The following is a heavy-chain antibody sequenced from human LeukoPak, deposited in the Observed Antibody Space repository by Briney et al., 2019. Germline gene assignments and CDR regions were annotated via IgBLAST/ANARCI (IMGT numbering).Heavy chain of an antibody. D-gene: IGHD3-22*01. CDR2: IYYSGST. CDR1: GGSISSYY. Sequence: SETLSLXCTLSGGSISSYYWSWSRQPPGKGLEWIGYIYYSGSTNYNPSLKSRVTISVDTSKNQFSLKLSSVTAADTAVYYCARGETYYSDSSGYNNWFDPWGQGTLVTVSS. CDR3: ARGETYYSDSSGYNNWFDP. V-gene: IGHV4-59*01. J-gene: IGHJ5*02.